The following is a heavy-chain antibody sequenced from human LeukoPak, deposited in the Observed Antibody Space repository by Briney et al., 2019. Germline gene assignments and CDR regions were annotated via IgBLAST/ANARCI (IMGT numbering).Heavy chain of an antibody. CDR1: GFTFSDYY. Sequence: GGSLRLSCAVSGFTFSDYYMSWIRQAPGKGLEWVSAISGSGGSTYYADSVKGRFTISRDNSKNTLYLQMNSLRAEDTAVYYCAKGTSGWYERYYFDYWGQGTLVTVSS. D-gene: IGHD6-19*01. CDR3: AKGTSGWYERYYFDY. CDR2: ISGSGGST. V-gene: IGHV3-23*01. J-gene: IGHJ4*02.